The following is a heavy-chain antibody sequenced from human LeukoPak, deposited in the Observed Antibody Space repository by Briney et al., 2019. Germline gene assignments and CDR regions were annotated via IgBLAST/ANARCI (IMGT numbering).Heavy chain of an antibody. CDR2: ISSSGSTI. D-gene: IGHD4-17*01. J-gene: IGHJ6*03. CDR3: ARDAAVTPPFYYYYMDV. CDR1: GFTFSSYE. Sequence: GRSLRPSCAPAGFTFSSYEMNWVRHAAGKWLGWDSYISSSGSTIYYADSVKGSFTISRDNAKNSLYLQMNSLRAEDTAVYYCARDAAVTPPFYYYYMDVWGKGTTVTISS. V-gene: IGHV3-48*03.